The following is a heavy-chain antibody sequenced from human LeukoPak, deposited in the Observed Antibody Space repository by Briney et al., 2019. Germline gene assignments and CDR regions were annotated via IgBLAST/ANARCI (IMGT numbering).Heavy chain of an antibody. D-gene: IGHD6-13*01. J-gene: IGHJ6*02. CDR1: GGSISSGGYY. Sequence: SETLSLTCTVSGGSISSGGYYWSWIRQHPGKGLEWIGYIYYSGSTYYNPSLKSRVTISVDTSKNQFSLKLSSVTAADTAVYYCARDQSSSWYQPRIGYYYYGMDVWGQGTTATVSS. CDR3: ARDQSSSWYQPRIGYYYYGMDV. V-gene: IGHV4-31*03. CDR2: IYYSGST.